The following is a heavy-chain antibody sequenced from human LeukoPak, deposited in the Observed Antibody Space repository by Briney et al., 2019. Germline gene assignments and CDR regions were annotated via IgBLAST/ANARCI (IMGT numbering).Heavy chain of an antibody. J-gene: IGHJ6*04. Sequence: ASVKVSCKASGYTFTSYYMHWVRQAPGQGLEWMGIINPSGGSTSYAQKFQGRVTMTRDTSTSTVYMELSSPRSEDTAVYYCAREGGYCSSTSCYEMDGMDVWGKGTTVTVSS. V-gene: IGHV1-46*01. D-gene: IGHD2-2*01. CDR1: GYTFTSYY. CDR3: AREGGYCSSTSCYEMDGMDV. CDR2: INPSGGST.